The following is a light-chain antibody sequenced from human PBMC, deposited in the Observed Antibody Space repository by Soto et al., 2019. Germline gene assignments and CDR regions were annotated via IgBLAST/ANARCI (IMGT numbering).Light chain of an antibody. CDR1: QSVRSSY. Sequence: IVLTQSPDTLSLTPWESATLSCRASQSVRSSYLAWYQQTPGQTPRLLIYAASSRATGIPDRFSGSGSGTDFSLTISRPEAEDFAVYYCQQYGSSPRTFGQGTKVDIK. J-gene: IGKJ1*01. CDR3: QQYGSSPRT. V-gene: IGKV3-20*01. CDR2: AAS.